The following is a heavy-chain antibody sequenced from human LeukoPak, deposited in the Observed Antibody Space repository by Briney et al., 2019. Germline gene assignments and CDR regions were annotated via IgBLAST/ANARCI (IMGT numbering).Heavy chain of an antibody. Sequence: GGSLRLSCTVFGFTFGDYAMSWVRQAPGEGLGWVGFIRTKTYGETTEYAASVKGRFTISRDDSKRIAYLQMNSLKTEDTAVYYCARVFLPYTYCMDVWGKGTTVTISS. J-gene: IGHJ6*03. D-gene: IGHD1-14*01. CDR3: ARVFLPYTYCMDV. CDR2: IRTKTYGETT. CDR1: GFTFGDYA. V-gene: IGHV3-49*04.